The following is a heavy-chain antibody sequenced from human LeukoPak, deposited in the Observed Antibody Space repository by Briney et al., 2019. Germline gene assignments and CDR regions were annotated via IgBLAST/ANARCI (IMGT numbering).Heavy chain of an antibody. CDR2: INHSGST. V-gene: IGHV4-34*01. CDR3: ARGHYYDSSGYYYYFDY. J-gene: IGHJ4*02. Sequence: SETLSLTCAVYGGSFSGYYWSWIRQPPGKGLEWIGEINHSGSTNYNPSLKSRVTMSVDTSKNQFSLKLSSATAADTAVYYCARGHYYDSSGYYYYFDYWGQGTLVTVSS. CDR1: GGSFSGYY. D-gene: IGHD3-22*01.